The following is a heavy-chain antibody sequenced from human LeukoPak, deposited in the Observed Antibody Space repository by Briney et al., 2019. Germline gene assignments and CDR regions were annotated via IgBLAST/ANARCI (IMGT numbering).Heavy chain of an antibody. CDR2: ISGSGGST. V-gene: IGHV3-23*01. Sequence: GGSLRLSCAASGFTFSSYGMSWVRQAPGKGLEWVSAISGSGGSTYYADSVKGRFTISRDNAKNSLYLQMNSLRAEDTAVYYCARVWTGQWPPHYYYMDVWGKGTTVTISS. CDR3: ARVWTGQWPPHYYYMDV. J-gene: IGHJ6*03. CDR1: GFTFSSYG. D-gene: IGHD6-19*01.